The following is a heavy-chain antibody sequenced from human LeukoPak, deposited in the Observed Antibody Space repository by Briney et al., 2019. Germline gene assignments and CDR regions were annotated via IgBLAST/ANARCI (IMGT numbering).Heavy chain of an antibody. J-gene: IGHJ4*02. CDR3: ARDERWSSSSVSADY. Sequence: SETLSLTCTVSGGSISSSSYYWGWIRQPPGKGLEWIGSIYYSGSTYYNPSLKSRVTISVDTSKNQFSLKLSSVTAADTAVYYCARDERWSSSSVSADYWGQGTLVTVSS. CDR2: IYYSGST. CDR1: GGSISSSSYY. V-gene: IGHV4-39*07. D-gene: IGHD6-6*01.